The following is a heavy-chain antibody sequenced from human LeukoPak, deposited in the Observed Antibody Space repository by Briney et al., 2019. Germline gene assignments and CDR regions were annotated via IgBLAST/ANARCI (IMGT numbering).Heavy chain of an antibody. J-gene: IGHJ4*02. V-gene: IGHV4-34*01. CDR1: GGSFSGYY. CDR2: INHSGST. CDR3: ARGNYGSGSYYNAPGLFDY. D-gene: IGHD3-10*01. Sequence: PSETLSLTCAVYGGSFSGYYWSWIRQPPGKGLEWIGEINHSGSTNYNPSLKSRVTISVDTSKNQFSLKLSSVTAADTAVYYCARGNYGSGSYYNAPGLFDYWGQGTLVTVSS.